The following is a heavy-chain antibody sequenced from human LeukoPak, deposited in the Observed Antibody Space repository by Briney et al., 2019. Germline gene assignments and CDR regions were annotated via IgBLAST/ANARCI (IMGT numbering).Heavy chain of an antibody. CDR3: ARGYSYGQGWFDP. V-gene: IGHV4-59*01. CDR2: IYYSGST. Sequence: NPSETLSLTCTVSGGSISSYYWSWIRQPPGKGLEWIGYIYYSGSTNYNPSLKSRVTISVDTSKNQFSLKLSSVTAADTAVYYCARGYSYGQGWFDPWGQGTLVTVSS. J-gene: IGHJ5*02. CDR1: GGSISSYY. D-gene: IGHD5-18*01.